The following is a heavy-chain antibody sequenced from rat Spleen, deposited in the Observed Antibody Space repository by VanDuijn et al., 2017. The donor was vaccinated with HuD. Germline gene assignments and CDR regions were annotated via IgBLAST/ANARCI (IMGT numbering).Heavy chain of an antibody. CDR1: GYSISSAYR. Sequence: EVQLQESGPGLVKPSQSLSLTCSVTGYSISSAYRWNWIRKFPGNKLEWMGYINSAGSTNYNPSLKSRISITRDTSKNQFFLQVNSVTTEDTATYYCARGTTVEYFDFWGPGTMVTVSS. D-gene: IGHD1-1*01. J-gene: IGHJ1*01. CDR3: ARGTTVEYFDF. V-gene: IGHV3-3*01. CDR2: INSAGST.